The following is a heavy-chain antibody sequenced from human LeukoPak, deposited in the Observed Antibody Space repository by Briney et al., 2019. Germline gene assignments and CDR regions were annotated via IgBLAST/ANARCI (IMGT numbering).Heavy chain of an antibody. Sequence: PGGTLTLTCAASGCTFSSCWMNWVRQPPAQGLEREANINEDGSEKYYVDSVKGRFTISIDNAKNSLFLQMNSLRAEDTAVYYCARRRSLDVWGQGTTVTVSS. CDR2: INEDGSEK. V-gene: IGHV3-7*01. CDR3: ARRRSLDV. D-gene: IGHD6-19*01. J-gene: IGHJ6*02. CDR1: GCTFSSCW.